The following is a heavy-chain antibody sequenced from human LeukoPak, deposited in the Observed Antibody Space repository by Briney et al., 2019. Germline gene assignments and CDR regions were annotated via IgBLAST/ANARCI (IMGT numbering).Heavy chain of an antibody. J-gene: IGHJ5*02. CDR1: GYTFTGYY. Sequence: GASVKVSCKTSGYTFTGYYMHRVRQAPGQGLEWMGWINPNSGGTNYAQKFQGRVTMSTDTSISTAYMELSWLRSDDTAVYYCARGYSSSWYNWFGPWGQGTLVTVSS. CDR2: INPNSGGT. D-gene: IGHD6-13*01. CDR3: ARGYSSSWYNWFGP. V-gene: IGHV1-2*02.